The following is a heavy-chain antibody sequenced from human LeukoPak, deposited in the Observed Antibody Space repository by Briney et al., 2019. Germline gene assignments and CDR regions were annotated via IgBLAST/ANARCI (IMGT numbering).Heavy chain of an antibody. CDR1: GFIFSSYS. J-gene: IGHJ1*01. D-gene: IGHD6-19*01. CDR3: VRSLSSSGSNQIFQH. CDR2: HSFSDTPI. V-gene: IGHV3-48*01. Sequence: PGGSLRLSCVASGFIFSSYSMNWVRQAPGKGLDWISYHSFSDTPIVYADSVKGRFTISRDNAKNSLYLQMNSLRAEDTAVYYCVRSLSSSGSNQIFQHWGQGTLVIVSS.